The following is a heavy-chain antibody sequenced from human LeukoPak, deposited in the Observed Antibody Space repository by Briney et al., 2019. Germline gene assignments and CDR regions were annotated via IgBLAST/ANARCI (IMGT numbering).Heavy chain of an antibody. CDR1: GYTFNTYG. Sequence: ASVKVFCKASGYTFNTYGISWVRHAPRQVLEERGWISAYNCNTNYAPKLRGRVTMTTDTSTSTAYVELGSRSSDDKAVYYCARWLQLVSNLFDYWGQGTLVTVSS. J-gene: IGHJ4*02. V-gene: IGHV1-18*01. CDR3: ARWLQLVSNLFDY. CDR2: ISAYNCNT. D-gene: IGHD5-24*01.